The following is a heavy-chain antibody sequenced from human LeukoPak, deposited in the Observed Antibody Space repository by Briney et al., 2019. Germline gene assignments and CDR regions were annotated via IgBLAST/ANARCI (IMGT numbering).Heavy chain of an antibody. CDR1: GYTFSSYH. Sequence: ASVKVSCKASGYTFSSYHISWVRQAPGQGLEWMGRVSGHNGNTQYAENLQGRVTVTIDTSTTTAHMELRSLRSDDTAVYYCARGLGYCSTTTCYGELPGDYWSQGTLVTVSS. D-gene: IGHD2-2*01. CDR2: VSGHNGNT. J-gene: IGHJ4*02. CDR3: ARGLGYCSTTTCYGELPGDY. V-gene: IGHV1-18*01.